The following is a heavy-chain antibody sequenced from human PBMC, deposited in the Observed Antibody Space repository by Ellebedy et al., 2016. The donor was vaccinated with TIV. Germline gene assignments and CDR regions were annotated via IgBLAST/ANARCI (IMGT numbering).Heavy chain of an antibody. CDR2: FDPEDGET. D-gene: IGHD5-24*01. CDR1: GYTLTELS. Sequence: AASVKVSCKVSGYTLTELSMHWVRQAPGKGLEGMGGFDPEDGETIYAQKFQGRVTMTEETSTATAYMELSRLRSEDTAVYYCAAGAPGYRRGYGMDVWGQGTTVTVSS. V-gene: IGHV1-24*01. CDR3: AAGAPGYRRGYGMDV. J-gene: IGHJ6*02.